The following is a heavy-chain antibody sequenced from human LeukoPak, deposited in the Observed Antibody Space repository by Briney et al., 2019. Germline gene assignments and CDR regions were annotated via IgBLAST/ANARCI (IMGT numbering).Heavy chain of an antibody. D-gene: IGHD4-17*01. CDR2: IYYSGST. CDR3: ARDTGTYGVDV. J-gene: IGHJ6*02. Sequence: SETLSLTCTVSGGSISSSSYYWGWIRQPPGKGLEWIGSIYYSGSTYYNPSLKSRVTISVDTSKNQFSLKLSSVTAADSAVYYCARDTGTYGVDVWGQGTTITVSS. CDR1: GGSISSSSYY. V-gene: IGHV4-39*07.